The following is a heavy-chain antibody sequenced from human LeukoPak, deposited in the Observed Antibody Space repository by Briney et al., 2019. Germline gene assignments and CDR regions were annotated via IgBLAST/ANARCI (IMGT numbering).Heavy chain of an antibody. J-gene: IGHJ6*02. CDR2: TYYRSKWYN. D-gene: IGHD6-13*01. Sequence: SQTLSLTCAISGDSVSSNSAAWNWIRQSPSRGLEWLGRTYYRSKWYNDYAVSVKSRITINPDTSKNQFPLQLNSVTPEDTAVYYCARGRRRSSSWYHYYYGMDVWGQGTTVTVSS. V-gene: IGHV6-1*01. CDR3: ARGRRRSSSWYHYYYGMDV. CDR1: GDSVSSNSAA.